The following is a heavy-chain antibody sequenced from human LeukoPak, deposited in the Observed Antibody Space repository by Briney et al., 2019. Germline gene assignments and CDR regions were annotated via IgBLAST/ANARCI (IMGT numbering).Heavy chain of an antibody. CDR1: GGSTSSYY. D-gene: IGHD5-18*01. J-gene: IGHJ4*02. CDR2: IQNSGST. V-gene: IGHV4-59*01. Sequence: PSETLSLTCTISGGSTSSYYWSWIRQPPGRGLEWIGYIQNSGSTYYNPSLKSRVTISVDTSNNHFSLKLSSVTAADTAVYYCARGFYSYGYYFDYWGQGTLVTVSS. CDR3: ARGFYSYGYYFDY.